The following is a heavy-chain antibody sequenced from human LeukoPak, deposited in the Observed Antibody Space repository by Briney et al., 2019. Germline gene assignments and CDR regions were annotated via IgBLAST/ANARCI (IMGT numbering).Heavy chain of an antibody. CDR1: GFTFSDSA. CDR2: ISSSSSTM. D-gene: IGHD6-13*01. V-gene: IGHV3-21*01. J-gene: IGHJ4*02. Sequence: GGSLRLSCAASGFTFSDSAMNWVRQAPGKGLEWVSSISSSSSTMHYADSVKGRLTISRDNAKNSLYLQVNSLRAEDTAVYYCVRGDSRDYWGQGTLVTVSS. CDR3: VRGDSRDY.